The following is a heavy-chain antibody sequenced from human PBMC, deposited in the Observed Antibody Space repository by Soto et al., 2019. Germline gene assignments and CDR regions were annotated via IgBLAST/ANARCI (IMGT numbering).Heavy chain of an antibody. J-gene: IGHJ6*02. D-gene: IGHD6-19*01. Sequence: SETLSLTCAVYGGSFSGYYWSWIRQPPGKGLEWIGEINHSGSTNYNPSLKSRVTISVDASKNQFSLKLSSVTAADTAVYYCARGRRSGWSYYYYGMDVWSQGTTVTVSS. CDR2: INHSGST. CDR1: GGSFSGYY. V-gene: IGHV4-34*01. CDR3: ARGRRSGWSYYYYGMDV.